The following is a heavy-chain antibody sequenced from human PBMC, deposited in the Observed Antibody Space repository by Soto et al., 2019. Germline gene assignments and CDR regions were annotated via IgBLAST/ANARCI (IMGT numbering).Heavy chain of an antibody. J-gene: IGHJ5*02. CDR2: INPSGGST. CDR1: GYTFTSYY. CDR3: ARGSARPSGKRAANWQAWIPTRSWFDP. D-gene: IGHD1-1*01. V-gene: IGHV1-46*01. Sequence: GASVKVSCKASGYTFTSYYMHWVRQAPGQGLEWMGIINPSGGSTSYAQKFQGRVTMTRDTSTSTVYMELSSLRSEYTAVYYCARGSARPSGKRAANWQAWIPTRSWFDPWGQGTLVTVSS.